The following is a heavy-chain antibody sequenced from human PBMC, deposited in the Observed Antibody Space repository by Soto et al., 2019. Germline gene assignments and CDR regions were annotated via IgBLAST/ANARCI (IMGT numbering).Heavy chain of an antibody. Sequence: SLILSCSASACTFSSWVISWLRQAPGKGLEWVSGISGSGDDTYYADSVKGRFTISRDHPKNTLSLQMNSLRAEDTAVYYCAKGSDQLLPLESWGQGTLVTVSS. CDR3: AKGSDQLLPLES. CDR1: ACTFSSWV. J-gene: IGHJ5*01. D-gene: IGHD2-2*01. CDR2: ISGSGDDT. V-gene: IGHV3-23*01.